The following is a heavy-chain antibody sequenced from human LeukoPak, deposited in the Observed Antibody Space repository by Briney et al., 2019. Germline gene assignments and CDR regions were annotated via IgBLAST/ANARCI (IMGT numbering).Heavy chain of an antibody. CDR2: ISGSGGST. J-gene: IGHJ4*02. D-gene: IGHD2-8*01. V-gene: IGHV3-23*01. CDR1: GVTFRSYA. Sequence: PGGSLRLSCAASGVTFRSYAMNWVRQAPGKGLEWVSAISGSGGSTYYADSVKGRFTISRDNSKNTLYLQMNSLRAEDTAVYYCARARQWARFDYWGQGTLVTVSS. CDR3: ARARQWARFDY.